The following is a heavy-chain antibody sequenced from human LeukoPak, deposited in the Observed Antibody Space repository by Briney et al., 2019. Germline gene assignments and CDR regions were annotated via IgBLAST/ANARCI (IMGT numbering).Heavy chain of an antibody. V-gene: IGHV1-18*04. CDR1: EYTFTGYY. Sequence: ASVKVSCKASEYTFTGYYMHWVRQAPGQGLEWMGWISGYNGNTNYAQKFQGRVTMTTNTLTRTVFMEMGSLRSDDTAVYYCAREKSQIAVAGTAVFDYWGQGTLVTVSS. J-gene: IGHJ4*02. CDR2: ISGYNGNT. D-gene: IGHD6-19*01. CDR3: AREKSQIAVAGTAVFDY.